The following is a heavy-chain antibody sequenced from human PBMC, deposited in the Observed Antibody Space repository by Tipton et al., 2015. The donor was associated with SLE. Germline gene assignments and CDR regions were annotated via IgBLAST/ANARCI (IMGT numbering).Heavy chain of an antibody. CDR3: ARLSSSWYKAFDP. Sequence: TLSLTCTVSGGSISSYYWSWIRQSPGKGLEWIGYIYTSGSTNYNPSLKSRVTISADTSKNQFSLKLSSVTAADTAVYYCARLSSSWYKAFDPWGQGTLVTVSS. CDR2: IYTSGST. J-gene: IGHJ5*02. D-gene: IGHD6-13*01. CDR1: GGSISSYY. V-gene: IGHV4-4*08.